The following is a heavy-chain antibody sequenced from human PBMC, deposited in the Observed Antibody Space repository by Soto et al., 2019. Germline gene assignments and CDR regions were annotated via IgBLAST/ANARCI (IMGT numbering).Heavy chain of an antibody. CDR2: ISYDGSNK. J-gene: IGHJ4*02. D-gene: IGHD4-17*01. CDR3: AKDLDRAVTTSSYFDY. V-gene: IGHV3-30*18. Sequence: GGSLRLSCAASGFTFSSYGMHWVRQAPGKGLEWVAVISYDGSNKYYADSVKGRFTISRDNSKNTLYLQMNSLRAEDTAVYYCAKDLDRAVTTSSYFDYWGQGALVTVSS. CDR1: GFTFSSYG.